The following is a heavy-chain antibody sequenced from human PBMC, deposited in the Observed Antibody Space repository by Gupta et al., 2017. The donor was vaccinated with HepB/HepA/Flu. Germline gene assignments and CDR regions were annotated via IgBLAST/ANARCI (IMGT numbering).Heavy chain of an antibody. Sequence: EVQLLESGGGLVQPGGSLRLSCAASGFTIGNCAFIWVRQAPGKGLEWVSTLSSSGYNTEYADSVRGRFTISRDNSKNTLYLQMSSLRAEDTAVYFCATWREGNSPDFDYWGQGTLVTVSS. CDR2: LSSSGYNT. D-gene: IGHD5-24*01. J-gene: IGHJ4*02. CDR3: ATWREGNSPDFDY. V-gene: IGHV3-23*01. CDR1: GFTIGNCA.